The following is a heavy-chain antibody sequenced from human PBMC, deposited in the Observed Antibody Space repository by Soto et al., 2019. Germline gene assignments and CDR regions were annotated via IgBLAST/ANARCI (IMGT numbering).Heavy chain of an antibody. CDR2: IIPIFGTA. V-gene: IGHV1-69*13. Sequence: SVKVSCKASGGTFSSYAISWVRQAPGQGLEWMGGIIPIFGTANYAQKFQGRVTITADESTSTAYMELSSLRSEDTAVYYCARGPLGDYFDSGAFFNCSGDQGTLFT. CDR3: ARGPLGDYFDSGAFFNCS. J-gene: IGHJ4*02. D-gene: IGHD3-22*01. CDR1: GGTFSSYA.